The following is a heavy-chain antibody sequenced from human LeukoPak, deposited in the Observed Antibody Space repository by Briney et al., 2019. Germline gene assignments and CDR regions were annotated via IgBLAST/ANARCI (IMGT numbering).Heavy chain of an antibody. V-gene: IGHV1-18*01. J-gene: IGHJ5*02. Sequence: GASVKISCKASGYTFTNYIISWVRQAPGQGLEWMGWISAYNGNTNYAQKLQGRVTMTTDTSTATAYMELRSLRSDDTAVYYCARGGNYFRFDPWGQGTLVTVSS. CDR3: ARGGNYFRFDP. CDR2: ISAYNGNT. CDR1: GYTFTNYI. D-gene: IGHD1-26*01.